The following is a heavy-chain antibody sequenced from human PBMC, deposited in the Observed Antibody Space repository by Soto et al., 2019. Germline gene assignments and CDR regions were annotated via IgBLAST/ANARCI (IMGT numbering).Heavy chain of an antibody. CDR2: IYYSGSS. D-gene: IGHD6-13*01. CDR3: ARHSSSWPIFDY. Sequence: SETLSLTCTVSSASISSADSYWSWIRQSPGKGLEWISYIYYSGSSNYNPSLKSRVSISVDTSKNQFSLKLSSVTAADTAVYYCARHSSSWPIFDYWGQGTLVTVSS. J-gene: IGHJ4*02. V-gene: IGHV4-61*08. CDR1: SASISSADSY.